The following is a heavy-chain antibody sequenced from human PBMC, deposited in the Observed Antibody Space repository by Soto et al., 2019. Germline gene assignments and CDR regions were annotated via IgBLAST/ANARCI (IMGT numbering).Heavy chain of an antibody. V-gene: IGHV1-18*01. J-gene: IGHJ6*02. Sequence: QAQLVQSGAEVKKPGASVKVSCRASGYTFNNYGFSWVRRAPGQGLEWRGWISSYNANTNYAQRFQGRVTMTTDMSTSTAYMELRSLTSDDTGVYYCARAVAEAGTFYYGMDVWGQGTTVTVSS. CDR2: ISSYNANT. CDR1: GYTFNNYG. D-gene: IGHD6-19*01. CDR3: ARAVAEAGTFYYGMDV.